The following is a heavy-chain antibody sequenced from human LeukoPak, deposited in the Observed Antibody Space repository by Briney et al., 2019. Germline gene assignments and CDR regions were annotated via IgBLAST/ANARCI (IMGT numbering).Heavy chain of an antibody. D-gene: IGHD2-15*01. Sequence: KGGESLKISCKGSGSSFTSYWIAWVRQMPGKGLEWMGIIYPGDSDTRYSPSFQGQVTFSADKSISTAYLQWSSLKASDTAIYYCARESGRVSDYWGQGTLVTVSS. CDR2: IYPGDSDT. CDR1: GSSFTSYW. J-gene: IGHJ4*02. V-gene: IGHV5-51*01. CDR3: ARESGRVSDY.